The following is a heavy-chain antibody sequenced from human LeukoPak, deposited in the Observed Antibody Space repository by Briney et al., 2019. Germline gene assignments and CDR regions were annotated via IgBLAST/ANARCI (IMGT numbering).Heavy chain of an antibody. V-gene: IGHV4-59*08. D-gene: IGHD2-8*01. CDR2: ISYSGST. CDR1: GGSISSYY. CDR3: ARHRQYDADVFDI. J-gene: IGHJ3*02. Sequence: SETLSLTCTVSGGSISSYYWSWIRQPPGKGQEWIGYISYSGSTKYNPSLKSRVTISIDTSKKQFSLNLSSVTAADMAVYYCARHRQYDADVFDIWGQGTMVTVSS.